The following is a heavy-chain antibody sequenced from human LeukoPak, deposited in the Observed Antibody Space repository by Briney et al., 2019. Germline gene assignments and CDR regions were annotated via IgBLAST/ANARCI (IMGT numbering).Heavy chain of an antibody. CDR1: VFVITDHY. CDR2: SQTTKPNSCTT. Sequence: GGTVRLLYGASVFVITDHYMLWVRQAPGKGMEEGGRSQTTKPNSCTTEYAASVKGRFTISRDDSKNSLYPQLNSLKTEDTAVYYCVRVVTTSSGWYHFDNWGQGTLVTVSS. J-gene: IGHJ4*02. V-gene: IGHV3-72*01. CDR3: VRVVTTSSGWYHFDN. D-gene: IGHD6-13*01.